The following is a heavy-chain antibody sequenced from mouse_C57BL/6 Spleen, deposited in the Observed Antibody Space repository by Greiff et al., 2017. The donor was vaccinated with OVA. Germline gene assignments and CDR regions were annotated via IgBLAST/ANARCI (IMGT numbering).Heavy chain of an antibody. CDR2: IYPGSGST. V-gene: IGHV1-55*01. CDR3: ARGGLRQIGYAMDY. Sequence: QVQLKQPGAELVKPGASVKMSCKASGYTFTSYWITWVKQRPGQGLEWIGDIYPGSGSTNYNEKFKSKATMTVDTSSSTAYMQLSSLTSEDSAVYYCARGGLRQIGYAMDYWGQGTSVTVSS. J-gene: IGHJ4*01. CDR1: GYTFTSYW. D-gene: IGHD2-4*01.